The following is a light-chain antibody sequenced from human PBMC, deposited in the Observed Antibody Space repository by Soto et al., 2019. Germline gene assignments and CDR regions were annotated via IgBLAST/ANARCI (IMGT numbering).Light chain of an antibody. CDR2: EVS. CDR1: SSDVGGYNY. J-gene: IGLJ2*01. V-gene: IGLV2-14*01. CDR3: SSYKGSNTVI. Sequence: QSALTQPASVSGSPGQSITISCTGTSSDVGGYNYVSWYQQHPGKAPKLMIYEVSNRPSGVSNRFSGSKSGNTASLTISGLQAEDEADYYCSSYKGSNTVIFGGGTKLTVL.